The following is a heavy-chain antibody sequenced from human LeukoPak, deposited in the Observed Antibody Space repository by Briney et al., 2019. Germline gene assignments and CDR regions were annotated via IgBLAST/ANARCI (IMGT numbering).Heavy chain of an antibody. CDR3: ARDPIAVAGTRYFDY. CDR1: GFTFDDYA. D-gene: IGHD6-19*01. CDR2: ISWNSGSI. V-gene: IGHV3-9*01. Sequence: GGSLRLSCAASGFTFDDYAMHWVRQAPGKGLEWVSGISWNSGSIGYADSVKGRFTISRDNAKNSLYLQMNSLRAEDTALYYCARDPIAVAGTRYFDYWGQGTLVTVSS. J-gene: IGHJ4*02.